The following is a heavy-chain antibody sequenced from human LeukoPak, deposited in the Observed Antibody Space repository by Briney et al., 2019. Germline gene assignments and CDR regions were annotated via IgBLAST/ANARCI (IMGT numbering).Heavy chain of an antibody. Sequence: GGSLRLSCAASGFTFGDYNMSWIRQAPGKGLEWVSYISNSGNTIKEADSVKGRFTISRDNAQNSLFLQMKSLRAEDTAVYYCARYRVITNDYFDSWGQGTLVTVSS. CDR2: ISNSGNTI. CDR1: GFTFGDYN. V-gene: IGHV3-11*01. CDR3: ARYRVITNDYFDS. J-gene: IGHJ4*02. D-gene: IGHD3-16*01.